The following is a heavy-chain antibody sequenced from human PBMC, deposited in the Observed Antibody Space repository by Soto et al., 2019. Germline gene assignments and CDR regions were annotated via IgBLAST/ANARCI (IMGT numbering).Heavy chain of an antibody. V-gene: IGHV3-15*07. Sequence: GGSLRLSCAASGFTFSNAWMNWVRQAPGKGLEWVGRIKSKTDGGTTDYAAPVKGRFTISRDDSKNTLYLQMNSLKTEDTAVYYCTTDPRFGRERYYYYYGMDVWGQGTTVTVSS. J-gene: IGHJ6*02. CDR2: IKSKTDGGTT. D-gene: IGHD3-10*02. CDR1: GFTFSNAW. CDR3: TTDPRFGRERYYYYYGMDV.